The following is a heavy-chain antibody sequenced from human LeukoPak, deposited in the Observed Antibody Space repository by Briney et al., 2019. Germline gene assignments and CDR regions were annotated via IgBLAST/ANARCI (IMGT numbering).Heavy chain of an antibody. CDR1: GASISNSRDY. J-gene: IGHJ4*02. V-gene: IGHV4-39*01. Sequence: KSSETLSLTSAVAGASISNSRDYWGWIRQPPGKGLEWIGSIFFSGSTYYNPPLKSRAAISVHSSKNQFSLKLSSVTAADTAFYYCARHVEIAVAGPIEYWGQGTLVPVSS. CDR3: ARHVEIAVAGPIEY. CDR2: IFFSGST. D-gene: IGHD6-19*01.